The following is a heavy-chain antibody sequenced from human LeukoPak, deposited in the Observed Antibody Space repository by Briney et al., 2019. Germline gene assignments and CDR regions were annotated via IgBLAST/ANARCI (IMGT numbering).Heavy chain of an antibody. CDR2: INHSGST. Sequence: KPSETLSLTCAVYGGSFSGYYWSWIRQPPGKGLEWIGEINHSGSTNYSPSLKSRVTISLDTSRSQFSLKLNSVTAADTAVYYCAKSNGYGLVDIWGQGTMVTVSS. D-gene: IGHD3-10*01. J-gene: IGHJ3*02. CDR1: GGSFSGYY. CDR3: AKSNGYGLVDI. V-gene: IGHV4-34*01.